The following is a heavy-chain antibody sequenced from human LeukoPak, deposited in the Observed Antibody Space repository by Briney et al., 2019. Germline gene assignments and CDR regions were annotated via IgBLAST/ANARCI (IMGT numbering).Heavy chain of an antibody. V-gene: IGHV3-21*01. CDR1: GFTFSSYS. CDR2: ISSSGSFI. D-gene: IGHD3-16*02. Sequence: GGSLRLSCAASGFTFSSYSMTWVRQAPGKGLEWVSSISSSGSFIYYADSLKGRFTISRDNAKNSLYLQMSSLRADDTAIYYCARSFGGVISYFDYWGQGTLVTVSS. J-gene: IGHJ4*02. CDR3: ARSFGGVISYFDY.